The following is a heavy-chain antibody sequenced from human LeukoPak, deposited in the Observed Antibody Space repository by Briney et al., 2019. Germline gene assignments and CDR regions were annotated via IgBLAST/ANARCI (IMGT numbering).Heavy chain of an antibody. D-gene: IGHD2-21*02. CDR2: ISYDGSNK. V-gene: IGHV3-30*18. CDR3: AKECGGDCFVDY. Sequence: PGGSLRLSCTASGFTFSSYGMHWVRQAPGKGLEWVAVISYDGSNKYYADSVKGRFTISRDNSENTLYLQMNSLRAEDTAVYYCAKECGGDCFVDYWGQGTLVTVSS. J-gene: IGHJ4*02. CDR1: GFTFSSYG.